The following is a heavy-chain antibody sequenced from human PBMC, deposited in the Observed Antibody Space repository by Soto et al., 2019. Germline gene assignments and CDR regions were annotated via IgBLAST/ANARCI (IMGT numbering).Heavy chain of an antibody. V-gene: IGHV3-21*01. J-gene: IGHJ6*02. CDR1: GFTFSSYS. CDR2: ISSSSSYI. Sequence: GGSLRLSCAASGFTFSSYSMNWVRQAPGKGLEWVSSISSSSSYIYYADSVKGRFTISRDNAKNSLYLQMNSLRAEGTAVYYCARDLQYCSGGSCYSPYYYYYYGMDVWGQGTTVTVSS. D-gene: IGHD2-15*01. CDR3: ARDLQYCSGGSCYSPYYYYYYGMDV.